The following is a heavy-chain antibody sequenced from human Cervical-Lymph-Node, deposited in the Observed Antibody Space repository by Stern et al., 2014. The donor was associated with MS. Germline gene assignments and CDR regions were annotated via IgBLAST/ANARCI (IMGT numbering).Heavy chain of an antibody. CDR2: IRGYNGNT. Sequence: QVQLLQPGADVKQPGASLKVSCTASGFTFTSYGISWVRQAPGQGLEWMGWIRGYNGNTNDAEKLQGRVTMTTDTSTITAYMELRSLRSDDTAVYYCARGLLGSENAFDIWGQGTMVTVSS. CDR1: GFTFTSYG. CDR3: ARGLLGSENAFDI. V-gene: IGHV1-18*01. D-gene: IGHD2-15*01. J-gene: IGHJ3*02.